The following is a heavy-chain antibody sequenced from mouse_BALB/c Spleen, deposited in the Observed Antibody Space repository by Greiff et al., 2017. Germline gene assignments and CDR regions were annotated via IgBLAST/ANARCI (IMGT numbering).Heavy chain of an antibody. Sequence: EVQLVESGGGLVKPGGSLKLSCAASGFTFSSYAMSWVRQTPEKRLEWVASISSGGSTYYPDSVKGRFTISRDNARNILYLQMSSLRSEDTAMYYCARGGYGVSFDYWGQGTTLTVSS. V-gene: IGHV5-6-5*01. J-gene: IGHJ2*01. CDR1: GFTFSSYA. CDR2: ISSGGST. CDR3: ARGGYGVSFDY. D-gene: IGHD1-2*01.